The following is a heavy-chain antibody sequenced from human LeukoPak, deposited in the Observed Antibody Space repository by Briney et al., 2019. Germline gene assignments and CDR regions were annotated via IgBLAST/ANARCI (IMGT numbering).Heavy chain of an antibody. CDR3: AKPSPQQWLVLGDYFDY. Sequence: GASLRLSCAASGFTFSSYAMSWVRQAPGKGLEWVSAISGSGGSTYYADSVKGRFTISRDNSKNTLYLQMNSLRAEDTAVYYCAKPSPQQWLVLGDYFDYWGQGTLVTVSS. D-gene: IGHD6-19*01. CDR1: GFTFSSYA. V-gene: IGHV3-23*01. CDR2: ISGSGGST. J-gene: IGHJ4*02.